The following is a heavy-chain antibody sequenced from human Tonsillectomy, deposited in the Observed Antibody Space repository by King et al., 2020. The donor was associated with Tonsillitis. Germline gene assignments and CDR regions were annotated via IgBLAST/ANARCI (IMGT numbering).Heavy chain of an antibody. D-gene: IGHD3-10*01. Sequence: QLVQSGAEVKKPGASVKVSCKASGYTFTNYYMHWVRQAPGQGLEWMGIINPSGSSTNYPQKVQGRVTMTRDTSTSTVYMELSSLKSEDTAVYYCTRGITIIRGTLGGSFDYWGQGTLVTVSS. J-gene: IGHJ4*02. CDR1: GYTFTNYY. V-gene: IGHV1-46*03. CDR2: INPSGSST. CDR3: TRGITIIRGTLGGSFDY.